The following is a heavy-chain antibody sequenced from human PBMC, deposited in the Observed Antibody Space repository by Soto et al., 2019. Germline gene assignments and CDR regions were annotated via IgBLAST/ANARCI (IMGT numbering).Heavy chain of an antibody. V-gene: IGHV3-23*01. D-gene: IGHD3-10*01. CDR2: ISGSGGST. CDR3: AKGITMVRGVMFPPEYYYGMDV. Sequence: GGSLRLSCAASGFTFSSYAMSWVRQAPGKGLEWVSAISGSGGSTYYADSVKGRFTISRDNSKNTLYLQMNSLRAEDTAVYYCAKGITMVRGVMFPPEYYYGMDVWGQGTTVTVSS. J-gene: IGHJ6*02. CDR1: GFTFSSYA.